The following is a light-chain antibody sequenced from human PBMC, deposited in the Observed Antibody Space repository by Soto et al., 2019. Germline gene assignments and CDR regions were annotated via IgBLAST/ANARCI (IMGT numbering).Light chain of an antibody. Sequence: QSVLTQPASVSGSPGQSITISCTGTSSDVGSYNLVSWYQQHPGKAPKLMIYEGSKRPSGVSNRFSGSKSGNTASLTISGLQAEDEADYYCCSYAGSITFYVFGTGTKVPVL. V-gene: IGLV2-23*03. CDR2: EGS. CDR3: CSYAGSITFYV. J-gene: IGLJ1*01. CDR1: SSDVGSYNL.